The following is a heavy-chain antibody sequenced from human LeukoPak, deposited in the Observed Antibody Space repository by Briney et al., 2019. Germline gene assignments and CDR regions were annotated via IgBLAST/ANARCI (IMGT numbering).Heavy chain of an antibody. V-gene: IGHV4-31*03. Sequence: SQTLSLTCTVSGGSISSGGYSWSWIRQHPGKGLEWIGYIYYSGSTYYNPSLKSRVTISVDTSKNQFSLKLSSVTAADTAVYYCAKSSYDSSGYYRNDAFDIWGQGTMVTVSS. CDR1: GGSISSGGYS. CDR3: AKSSYDSSGYYRNDAFDI. J-gene: IGHJ3*02. D-gene: IGHD3-22*01. CDR2: IYYSGST.